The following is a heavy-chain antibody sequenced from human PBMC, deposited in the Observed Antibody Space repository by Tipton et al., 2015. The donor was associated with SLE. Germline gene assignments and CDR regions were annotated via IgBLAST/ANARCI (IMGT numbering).Heavy chain of an antibody. J-gene: IGHJ4*02. CDR3: ARGQAFGVVLSPIV. CDR2: IYTSGNT. V-gene: IGHV4-61*02. Sequence: TLSLTCTVSGGSISSGNYYWSWIRQPARKGLEWIGRIYTSGNTDYNPSLKSRVTISVDMSKSEFSLRLSSVTAADTAVYYCARGQAFGVVLSPIVWGQGTLVTVSS. D-gene: IGHD3-3*01. CDR1: GGSISSGNYY.